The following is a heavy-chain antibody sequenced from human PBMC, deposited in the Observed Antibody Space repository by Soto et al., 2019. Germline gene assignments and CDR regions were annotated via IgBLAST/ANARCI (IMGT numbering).Heavy chain of an antibody. Sequence: QITLKESGPTLVKPTQTLTLTCTFSGFSLSTSGVGVGWIRQPPGKALEWLALIYWNDDKRYSPSLKSRLTITKDTSKNQVVLTMTNIDPVDTATYYCAQRGITGTTPFAFDYWGQGTLVTVSS. V-gene: IGHV2-5*01. D-gene: IGHD1-7*01. CDR1: GFSLSTSGVG. CDR2: IYWNDDK. CDR3: AQRGITGTTPFAFDY. J-gene: IGHJ4*02.